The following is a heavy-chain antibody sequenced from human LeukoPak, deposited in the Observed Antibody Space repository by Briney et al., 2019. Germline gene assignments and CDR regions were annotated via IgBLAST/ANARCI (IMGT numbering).Heavy chain of an antibody. D-gene: IGHD3-22*01. CDR3: ATAPGVPSGPLVVMDWFDP. J-gene: IGHJ5*02. Sequence: GASVKVSCKASGYTFTSYYMHWVRQAPGQGLEWMGIINPSGGSTSYAQKFQGRVTMTEDTSTDTAYMEPSSLRSEDTAVYYCATAPGVPSGPLVVMDWFDPWGQGTLVTVSS. V-gene: IGHV1-46*01. CDR2: INPSGGST. CDR1: GYTFTSYY.